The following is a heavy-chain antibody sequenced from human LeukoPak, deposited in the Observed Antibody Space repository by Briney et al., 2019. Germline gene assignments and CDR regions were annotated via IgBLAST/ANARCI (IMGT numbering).Heavy chain of an antibody. CDR1: GYTFTTYS. Sequence: ASVKVSCKTSGYTFTTYSISWVRQAPGQGLEWMGWISVYSGNPNYAQKFQGRVTMTRDTSTSTVYMELSSLRSEDTAVYYCARVLHDIVVVPAAVRDRMGFVYWGQGTLVTVSS. V-gene: IGHV1-18*01. D-gene: IGHD2-2*01. CDR2: ISVYSGNP. CDR3: ARVLHDIVVVPAAVRDRMGFVY. J-gene: IGHJ4*02.